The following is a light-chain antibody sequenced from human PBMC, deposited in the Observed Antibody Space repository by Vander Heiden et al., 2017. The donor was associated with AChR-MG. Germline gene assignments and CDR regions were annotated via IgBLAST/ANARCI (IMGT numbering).Light chain of an antibody. V-gene: IGLV2-18*01. CDR3: SLFTGISPL. J-gene: IGLJ2*01. CDR2: EAS. CDR1: GADVGSNNR. Sequence: QSALTQSPSVSGSPGQSVSISCTATGADVGSNNRVSWYRQAPGSAPKLIIFEASNRPSGVPDRFSGSKSGNTASLTVSGLQAEDEADYYCSLFTGISPLFGGGTKLTV.